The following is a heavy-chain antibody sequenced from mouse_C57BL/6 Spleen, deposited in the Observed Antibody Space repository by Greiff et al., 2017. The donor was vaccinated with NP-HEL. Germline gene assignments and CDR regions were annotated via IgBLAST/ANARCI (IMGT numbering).Heavy chain of an antibody. CDR3: ARKADSNHWYFDV. CDR2: IWSGGST. D-gene: IGHD2-5*01. V-gene: IGHV2-2*01. Sequence: QVQLQQSGPGLVQPSQSLSITCTVSGFSLTSYGVHWVRQSPGKGLEWLGVIWSGGSTDYNAAFISRLSISKDNSKSQVFFEMNSLQADDTAIYYCARKADSNHWYFDVWGTGTTVTVSS. J-gene: IGHJ1*03. CDR1: GFSLTSYG.